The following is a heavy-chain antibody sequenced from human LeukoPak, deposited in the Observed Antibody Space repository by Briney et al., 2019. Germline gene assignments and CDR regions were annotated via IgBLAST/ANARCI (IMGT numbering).Heavy chain of an antibody. CDR2: IQKDGSQK. J-gene: IGHJ4*02. D-gene: IGHD2-21*01. CDR3: ATVAGYFDY. V-gene: IGHV3-7*01. Sequence: GGSLRLSCAASGFPFTSYAMTWVRQAPGKGLEWVASIQKDGSQKYYLESVKGRFTISRDNTKNSLYLHMSSLRADDTAVYFCATVAGYFDYWGQGTLVTVSS. CDR1: GFPFTSYA.